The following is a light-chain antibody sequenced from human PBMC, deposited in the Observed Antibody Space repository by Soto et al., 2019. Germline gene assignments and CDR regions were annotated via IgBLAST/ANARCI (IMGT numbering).Light chain of an antibody. CDR1: QSVSSSY. CDR3: QQYGSSPWT. V-gene: IGKV3-20*01. Sequence: IVLTQSPGTLSLSPGERATLSCRASQSVSSSYLAWYQQKPGQAPRLLIYGASSRATGIPDRFSGSGSGTDFTLTISSLEPEDFAVYYCQQYGSSPWTFRQGTKVDIK. CDR2: GAS. J-gene: IGKJ1*01.